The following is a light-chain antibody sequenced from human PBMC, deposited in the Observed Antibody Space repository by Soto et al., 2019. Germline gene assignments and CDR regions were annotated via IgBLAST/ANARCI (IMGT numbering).Light chain of an antibody. J-gene: IGKJ1*01. CDR3: QQCYSAPWT. CDR2: WAS. Sequence: DIVMTQSPDSLAVSLGERATINCKSSRTVLYSSNNKNYLAWYQQKPGQPLKLLIYWASTRESGVPDRFSGSGSGTDFTLTISSLQAEDVAVYYCQQCYSAPWTFGQGTKVEIK. CDR1: RTVLYSSNNKNY. V-gene: IGKV4-1*01.